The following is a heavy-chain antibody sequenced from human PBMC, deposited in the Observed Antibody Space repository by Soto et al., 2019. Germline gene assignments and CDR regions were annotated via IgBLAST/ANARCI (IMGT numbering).Heavy chain of an antibody. CDR3: ARTLYSGSYYSSHYNWFDP. J-gene: IGHJ5*02. CDR2: IYYSGST. D-gene: IGHD1-26*01. CDR1: GGSISSSSYY. V-gene: IGHV4-39*01. Sequence: QLQLQESGPGLVKPSETLSLTCTVSGGSISSSSYYWGWIRQPPGKGLEWIGSIYYSGSTYYNPSLKSRVTISVDTSKNQFPLKLSSVTAADTAVYYCARTLYSGSYYSSHYNWFDPWGQGTLVTVSS.